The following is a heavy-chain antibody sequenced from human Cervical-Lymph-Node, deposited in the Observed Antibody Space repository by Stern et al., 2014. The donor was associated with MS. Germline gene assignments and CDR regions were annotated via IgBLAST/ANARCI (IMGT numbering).Heavy chain of an antibody. CDR1: GFNFSSYW. V-gene: IGHV3-74*02. CDR2: INRDGSDT. Sequence: EVQLEESGGGLVQPGGSLRLSCAASGFNFSSYWMHWVRQFPEKGLFWVSQINRDGSDTSYADSVKGRFSISRDNIRNMLYLRMTNLRAEDPAVYYLARGVGDYWGQGARVTVSS. D-gene: IGHD3-16*01. J-gene: IGHJ4*02. CDR3: ARGVGDY.